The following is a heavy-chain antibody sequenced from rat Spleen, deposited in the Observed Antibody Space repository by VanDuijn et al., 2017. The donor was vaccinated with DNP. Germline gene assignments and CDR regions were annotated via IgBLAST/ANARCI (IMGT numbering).Heavy chain of an antibody. CDR3: ARGADGFDY. J-gene: IGHJ2*01. CDR1: GFTFNNYW. Sequence: EVQLVESGGGLVQPGRSLKLSCVASGFTFNNYWMTWIRQAPGKGLEWVASIGTGGGDTYYRDSVKGRFTISRDNAKNTQYLQMDSLRSDDTATYYCARGADGFDYWGQGLMVTVSS. D-gene: IGHD1-6*01. CDR2: IGTGGGDT. V-gene: IGHV5-31*01.